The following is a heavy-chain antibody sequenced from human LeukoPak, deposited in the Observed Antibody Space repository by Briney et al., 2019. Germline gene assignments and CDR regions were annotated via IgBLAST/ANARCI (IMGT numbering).Heavy chain of an antibody. V-gene: IGHV3-23*01. J-gene: IGHJ4*02. CDR3: AKPAAAYFDY. CDR2: ISGSGGST. CDR1: GVTLSSFA. D-gene: IGHD6-13*01. Sequence: GGSLRLSCAASGVTLSSFAMSWVRQAPGKGLEWVSAISGSGGSTYYADSVKGRFTISRDNSKNTLYLQMNSLRAEDTAVYYCAKPAAAYFDYWGQGTLVTVSS.